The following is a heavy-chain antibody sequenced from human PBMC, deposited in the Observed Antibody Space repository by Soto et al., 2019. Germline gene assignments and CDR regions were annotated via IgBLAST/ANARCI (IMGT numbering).Heavy chain of an antibody. Sequence: QVQLQESGPGLVKPSSTLSLTSAVSGGSINSRNWRTWVRQPPGKGLAWIGNIYQGGNTNYNPSLKGRVTISVDKSKNQFSLRLSSVTAADTATYYCAREGHATIAAVLSWFDPWGQGTLVTVSS. CDR1: GGSINSRNW. V-gene: IGHV4-4*02. CDR2: IYQGGNT. CDR3: AREGHATIAAVLSWFDP. J-gene: IGHJ5*02. D-gene: IGHD6-13*01.